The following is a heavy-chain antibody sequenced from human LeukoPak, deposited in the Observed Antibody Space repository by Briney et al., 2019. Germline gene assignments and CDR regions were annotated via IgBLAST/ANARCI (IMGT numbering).Heavy chain of an antibody. V-gene: IGHV3-49*04. D-gene: IGHD1-26*01. CDR1: GFTVSSNY. CDR3: TRGRRELLDY. J-gene: IGHJ4*02. CDR2: IRGKSYGGTT. Sequence: GGSLRLSCAASGFTVSSNYMNWVRQTPGMGLEWVGFIRGKSYGGTTDYAASAKGRFTISRDDSKSVAYLQMNSLKNEDTAFYYCTRGRRELLDYWGQGTLVTVSS.